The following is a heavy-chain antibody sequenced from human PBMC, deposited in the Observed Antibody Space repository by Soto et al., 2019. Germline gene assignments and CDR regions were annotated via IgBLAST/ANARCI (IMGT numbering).Heavy chain of an antibody. D-gene: IGHD3-3*01. CDR1: GFTFSSYW. CDR3: ARVTIPLWSGYYTVVEGGDYYYMDV. J-gene: IGHJ6*03. CDR2: IKQDGSEK. V-gene: IGHV3-7*01. Sequence: GGSLRLSCAASGFTFSSYWMSWVRQAPGKGLEWVANIKQDGSEKYYVDSVKGRFTISRDNAKNSLYLQMNSLRAEDTAVYYCARVTIPLWSGYYTVVEGGDYYYMDVWGKGTTVTVSS.